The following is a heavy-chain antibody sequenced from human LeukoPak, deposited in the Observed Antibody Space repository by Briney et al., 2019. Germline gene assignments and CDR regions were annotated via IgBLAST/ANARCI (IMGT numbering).Heavy chain of an antibody. J-gene: IGHJ6*02. CDR3: ARDRYFDWLLPSGMDV. Sequence: GGSLRLSCAASGFTFSTYALSWVRQAPGKGLEWVSAISPGGDRTYYADSVKGRFAISRDNSKNTLYLQMHSLRAEDTAVYYCARDRYFDWLLPSGMDVWGQGTTVTVSS. CDR1: GFTFSTYA. CDR2: ISPGGDRT. V-gene: IGHV3-23*01. D-gene: IGHD3-9*01.